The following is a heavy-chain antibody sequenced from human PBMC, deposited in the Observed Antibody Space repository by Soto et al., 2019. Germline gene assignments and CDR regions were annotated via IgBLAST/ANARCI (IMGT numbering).Heavy chain of an antibody. CDR1: GGSINNYY. D-gene: IGHD6-19*01. CDR2: TYYSGST. CDR3: ARERHSGNYGMDV. V-gene: IGHV4-59*01. J-gene: IGHJ6*02. Sequence: LSLTCTVSGGSINNYYWSWIRQPPGKGLEWIGYTYYSGSTNYNPSLKSRVNISVDTSKNQVSLNLNSVTAADTAVYYCARERHSGNYGMDVWGLGTTVTVSS.